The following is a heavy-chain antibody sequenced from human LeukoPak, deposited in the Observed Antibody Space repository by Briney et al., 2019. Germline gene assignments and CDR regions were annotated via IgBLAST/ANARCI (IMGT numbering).Heavy chain of an antibody. CDR2: INPNSGGT. V-gene: IGHV1-2*06. CDR3: AVPQYSSGWYFDY. Sequence: GASVKDSCKASGYTFTGYYMHWVRQAPGQGLEWMGRINPNSGGTNYAQKFQGRVTMTRDTSISTAYMELSRLRSDDTAVYYCAVPQYSSGWYFDYWGQGTLVTVSS. J-gene: IGHJ4*02. CDR1: GYTFTGYY. D-gene: IGHD6-19*01.